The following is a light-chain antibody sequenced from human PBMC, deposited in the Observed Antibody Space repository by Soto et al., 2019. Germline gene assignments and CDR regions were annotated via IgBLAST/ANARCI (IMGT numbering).Light chain of an antibody. CDR2: EVS. J-gene: IGLJ1*01. CDR1: SRDVGGYNY. Sequence: QSVLTQPRSASGSPGQSVTISCTGTSRDVGGYNYVSWYQQHPGKAPKLMIYEVSKRPSGVPDRFSGSKSGNTASLTVSGLQAEDEADYYCSSYAGSNNFVFGTGTKVTVL. V-gene: IGLV2-8*01. CDR3: SSYAGSNNFV.